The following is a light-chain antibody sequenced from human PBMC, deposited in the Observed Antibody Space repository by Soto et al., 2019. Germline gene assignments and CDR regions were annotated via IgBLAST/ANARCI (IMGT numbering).Light chain of an antibody. V-gene: IGLV3-9*01. J-gene: IGLJ3*02. CDR2: RDS. CDR3: QVWDSSTARV. CDR1: NIGSKD. Sequence: SYELTQPLSVSVALGQTARITCGGNNIGSKDVHWYQQKPGQAPVLVIYRDSNRSSGIPGRFAGSNSDNTATLTIRRDQAEDEDDYYCQVWDSSTARVFGGGTKVTVL.